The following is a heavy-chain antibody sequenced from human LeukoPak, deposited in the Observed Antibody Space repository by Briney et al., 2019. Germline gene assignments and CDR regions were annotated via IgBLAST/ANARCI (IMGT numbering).Heavy chain of an antibody. J-gene: IGHJ4*01. V-gene: IGHV3-64D*09. CDR3: CTWSGKAHHY. CDR2: ISADGGRT. CDR1: GFTFSSCA. Sequence: GGSLRLSCSASGFTFSSCAMHWVRQAPGMRLEYVSAISADGGRTYYTDSVRDRFTISRDNSKNMLFLQMSSLRDEDTAVYFCCTWSGKAHHYWGHGTLVTVSS. D-gene: IGHD2-2*01.